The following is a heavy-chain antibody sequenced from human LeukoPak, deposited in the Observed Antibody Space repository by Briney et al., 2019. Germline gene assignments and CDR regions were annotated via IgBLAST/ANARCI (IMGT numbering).Heavy chain of an antibody. CDR1: GFTISSYG. CDR2: IFGSGDST. CDR3: AKDQKPDSGYDIDY. V-gene: IGHV3-23*01. J-gene: IGHJ4*02. Sequence: PGGSLRLSCAASGFTISSYGMNWVRQAPRKGLEWVSVIFGSGDSTNYADSVKGRFTTSRDRSKNTLYLEMHSLRADDTAVYYCAKDQKPDSGYDIDYWGQGTLVTVSS. D-gene: IGHD5-12*01.